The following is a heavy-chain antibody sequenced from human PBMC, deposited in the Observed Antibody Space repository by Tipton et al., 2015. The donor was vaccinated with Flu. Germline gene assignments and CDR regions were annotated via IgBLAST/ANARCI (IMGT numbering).Heavy chain of an antibody. CDR2: ISYDGSNK. V-gene: IGHV3-30-3*01. J-gene: IGHJ6*02. CDR1: GFTFSSYA. Sequence: RSLRLSCAASGFTFSSYAMHWVRQAPGKGLEWVAVISYDGSNKYYADSVKGRFTISRDNSKNTLYLQMNSLRAEDTAVYYCARAYYYGSGSYYTHGMDVWGQGTTVTVSS. D-gene: IGHD3-10*01. CDR3: ARAYYYGSGSYYTHGMDV.